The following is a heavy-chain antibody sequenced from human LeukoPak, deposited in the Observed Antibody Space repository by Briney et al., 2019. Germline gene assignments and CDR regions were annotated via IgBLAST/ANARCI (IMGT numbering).Heavy chain of an antibody. V-gene: IGHV3-48*04. J-gene: IGHJ3*02. CDR1: GFTFSGYS. CDR3: ASYYYDSSGYYWDAFDI. D-gene: IGHD3-22*01. Sequence: PGGSLRLSCAASGFTFSGYSMNWVRQAPGKGLEWVSYISSSSSTIYYADSVKGRFTISRDNAKNSLYLQMNSLRAEDTAVYYCASYYYDSSGYYWDAFDIWGQGTMVTVSS. CDR2: ISSSSSTI.